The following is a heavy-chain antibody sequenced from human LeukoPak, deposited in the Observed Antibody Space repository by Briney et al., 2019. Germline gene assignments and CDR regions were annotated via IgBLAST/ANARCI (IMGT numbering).Heavy chain of an antibody. CDR1: GFTFSSYG. J-gene: IGHJ4*02. Sequence: GGSLRLSCAASGFTFSSYGMHWVRQAPGKGLEWVAVISYDGSKKYYADSVKGRFTISRDNAKNSLYLQMNSLRAEDTAVYYCARDLRWGGLDYWGQGTLVTVSS. V-gene: IGHV3-30*03. CDR2: ISYDGSKK. D-gene: IGHD4-23*01. CDR3: ARDLRWGGLDY.